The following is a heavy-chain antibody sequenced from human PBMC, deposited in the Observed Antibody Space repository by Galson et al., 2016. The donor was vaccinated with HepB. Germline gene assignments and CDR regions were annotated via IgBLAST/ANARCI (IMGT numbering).Heavy chain of an antibody. D-gene: IGHD3-10*01. CDR1: GGTFSSYS. J-gene: IGHJ4*02. CDR2: ISPIFDTA. V-gene: IGHV1-69*13. CDR3: ARDLRGGSGSYLDY. Sequence: SVKVSCKASGGTFSSYSISWVRQAPGQGLEWMGMISPIFDTAKYAQRFQDRVTITADASTTIAYLELRSLRSDDTAVYYCARDLRGGSGSYLDYWGQGTLVIASS.